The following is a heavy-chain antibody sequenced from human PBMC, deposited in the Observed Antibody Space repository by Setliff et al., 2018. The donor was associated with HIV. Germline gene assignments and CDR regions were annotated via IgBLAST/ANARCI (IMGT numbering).Heavy chain of an antibody. CDR1: GGSIRSHY. V-gene: IGHV4-59*11. Sequence: ASETLSLTCTVSGGSIRSHYWSWIREPPGKGLEWIGYIYYSGSTHDNPSLKSRVTISVDTSKNQLSLKLRSVTAADTAVYYCARTRYSYGYFYYMDVWGKGTTVTVSS. J-gene: IGHJ6*03. CDR3: ARTRYSYGYFYYMDV. D-gene: IGHD5-18*01. CDR2: IYYSGST.